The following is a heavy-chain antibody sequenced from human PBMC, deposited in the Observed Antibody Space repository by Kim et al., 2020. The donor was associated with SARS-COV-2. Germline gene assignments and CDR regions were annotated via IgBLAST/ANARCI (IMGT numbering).Heavy chain of an antibody. CDR3: ASQYYDFWSGYWGWFDP. J-gene: IGHJ5*02. CDR1: GGSISSSSYY. CDR2: IYYSGST. V-gene: IGHV4-39*01. Sequence: SETLSLTCTVSGGSISSSSYYWGWIRQPPGKGLEWIGSIYYSGSTYYNPSLKSRVTISVDTSKNQFSLKLSSVTAADTAVYYCASQYYDFWSGYWGWFDPWGQGTLVTVSS. D-gene: IGHD3-3*01.